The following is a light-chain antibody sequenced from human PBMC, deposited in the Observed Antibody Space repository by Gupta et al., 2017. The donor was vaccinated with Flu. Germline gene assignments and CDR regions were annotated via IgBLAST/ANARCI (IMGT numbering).Light chain of an antibody. CDR2: DGT. J-gene: IGLJ1*01. CDR3: CPYSGNYTFV. V-gene: IGLV2-11*01. Sequence: SALHPHHPVSGSPAQAVPVPCTGTSSDVGGDDYVTWYQQHPRKAPKVMIVDGTKRPSGVPDRLFGGKSANTASRHISGRKADEEADDSCCPYSGNYTFVFGTGTKLTVL. CDR1: SSDVGGDDY.